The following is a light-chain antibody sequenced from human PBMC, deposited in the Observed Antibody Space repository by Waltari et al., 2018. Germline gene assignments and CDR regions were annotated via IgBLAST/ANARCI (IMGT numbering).Light chain of an antibody. J-gene: IGKJ3*01. CDR2: KAS. CDR1: QRISNW. Sequence: DIQMTQSPSTLSASVGDRVHITCRASQRISNWVAWYQQKPGKAPHLLIYKASTSEGGVPSRFSGSGSGTEFTLTISSLQPDDFATYYCQQYNSFSFTFGPGTKVDI. V-gene: IGKV1-5*03. CDR3: QQYNSFSFT.